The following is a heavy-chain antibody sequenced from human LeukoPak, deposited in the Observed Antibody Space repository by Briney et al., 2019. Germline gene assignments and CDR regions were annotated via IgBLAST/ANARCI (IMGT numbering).Heavy chain of an antibody. V-gene: IGHV1-69*05. D-gene: IGHD2-15*01. J-gene: IGHJ5*02. CDR2: IIPIFGTA. CDR1: GGAFSSYA. CDR3: ARDVVARYGVWFDP. Sequence: SVKVSCKASGGAFSSYAISWVRQAPGQGLEWMGGIIPIFGTANYAQKFQGRVTITTDESTSTAYMELSSLRSEDTAVYYCARDVVARYGVWFDPWGQGTLVTVSS.